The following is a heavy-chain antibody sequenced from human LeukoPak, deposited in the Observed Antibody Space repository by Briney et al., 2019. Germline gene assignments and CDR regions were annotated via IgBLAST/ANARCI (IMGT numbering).Heavy chain of an antibody. Sequence: SETLSLTCTVSGGSISVYYTNWIRQPPRRGLEWIAYIFFSGSTDYNPALKSRVTISVDTSKNQFSLKLSSVTAADTAVYYCARGYRDYFNYWGQGTLVTVSS. CDR3: ARGYRDYFNY. CDR2: IFFSGST. CDR1: GGSISVYY. J-gene: IGHJ4*02. V-gene: IGHV4-4*08. D-gene: IGHD5-12*01.